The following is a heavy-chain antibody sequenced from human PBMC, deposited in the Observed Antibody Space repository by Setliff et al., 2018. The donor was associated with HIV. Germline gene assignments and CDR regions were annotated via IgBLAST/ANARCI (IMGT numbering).Heavy chain of an antibody. D-gene: IGHD2-8*01. J-gene: IGHJ3*02. Sequence: PSVKVSCKASGYTFTGYFLHWVRQAPGQGLEWMGRIIPNSGGTNCAQKFQGRVTMTRDTSISTAYMELSRLRSDDTAVYYCASKVYCTNGVCLDAFDIWGQGTMVTVS. CDR3: ASKVYCTNGVCLDAFDI. V-gene: IGHV1-2*06. CDR1: GYTFTGYF. CDR2: IIPNSGGT.